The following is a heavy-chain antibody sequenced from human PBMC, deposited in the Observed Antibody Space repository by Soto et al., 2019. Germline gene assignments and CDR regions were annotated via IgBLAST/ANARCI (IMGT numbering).Heavy chain of an antibody. CDR3: AKPAQGGSTSCYIVWFDP. Sequence: DVQLLESGGGLVQPGGSLRLSCAASGFTFDSFAMSWVRQTPQRGLEWVSAIRDSGTGTLYTDSVKGRITISIDNSKNTVDLQTNSLRAEDTAVYYCAKPAQGGSTSCYIVWFDPWGQGTLVTVSS. CDR2: IRDSGTGT. V-gene: IGHV3-23*01. J-gene: IGHJ5*02. D-gene: IGHD2-2*02. CDR1: GFTFDSFA.